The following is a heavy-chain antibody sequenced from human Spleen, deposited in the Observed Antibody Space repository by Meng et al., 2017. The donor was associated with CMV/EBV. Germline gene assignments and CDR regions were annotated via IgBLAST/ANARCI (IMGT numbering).Heavy chain of an antibody. D-gene: IGHD6-19*01. Sequence: ASVKVSCKASGYTFTNYGISWVRQAPGQGLEWMGWISGYNGHINYAQNLQGRVTMTTDTSMSTAYMELRSLRSADTAVYYCARDSRGWYSSTGSLDYWGQGTLVTVSS. J-gene: IGHJ4*02. V-gene: IGHV1-18*01. CDR1: GYTFTNYG. CDR2: ISGYNGHI. CDR3: ARDSRGWYSSTGSLDY.